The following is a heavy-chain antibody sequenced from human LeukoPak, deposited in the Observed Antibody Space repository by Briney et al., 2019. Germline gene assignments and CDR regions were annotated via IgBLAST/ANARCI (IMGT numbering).Heavy chain of an antibody. CDR3: ATGGSQTVQGSYNWLEV. CDR2: VSVSSRTGYR. V-gene: IGHV3-23*01. Sequence: GGSLRLSCTDSGFRLRDYAMNWVRQAPRKGLEWVSSVSVSSRTGYRDYADSVKGRFTISRDNSENILYLQMNSLRVEDTATYYCATGGSQTVQGSYNWLEVWGQGTLVTVSS. D-gene: IGHD1-1*01. J-gene: IGHJ5*02. CDR1: GFRLRDYA.